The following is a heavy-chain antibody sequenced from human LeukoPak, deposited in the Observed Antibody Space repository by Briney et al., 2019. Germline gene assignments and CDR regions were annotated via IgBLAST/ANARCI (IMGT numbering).Heavy chain of an antibody. V-gene: IGHV1-69*05. J-gene: IGHJ5*02. Sequence: ASVKVSCKASGYTFTSYGISWVRQAPGQGLEWMGRIIPIFGTANYAQKFQGRVTITTDESTSTAYMELSSLRSEDTAVYYCARQHYYGSGSYENWFDPWGQGTLVTVSS. D-gene: IGHD3-10*01. CDR2: IIPIFGTA. CDR1: GYTFTSYG. CDR3: ARQHYYGSGSYENWFDP.